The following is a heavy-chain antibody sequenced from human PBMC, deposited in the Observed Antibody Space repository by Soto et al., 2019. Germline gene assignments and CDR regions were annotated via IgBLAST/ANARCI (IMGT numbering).Heavy chain of an antibody. D-gene: IGHD2-21*01. J-gene: IGHJ6*02. CDR3: AKDGSDGEITMGSPHFYYYGMDV. CDR1: GFTFRSYG. V-gene: IGHV3-30*18. Sequence: QVQLVESGGGVVQPGRSLRLSCAASGFTFRSYGMHWVRQATGKGLEWVAVISYDGSNKNSADSVKGRFTISRDNSKNTLDLQMNSLRPEDTAVYYCAKDGSDGEITMGSPHFYYYGMDVWGQGTTVTVSS. CDR2: ISYDGSNK.